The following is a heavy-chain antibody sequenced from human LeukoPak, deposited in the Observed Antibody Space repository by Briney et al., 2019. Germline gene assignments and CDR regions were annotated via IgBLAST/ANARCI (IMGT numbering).Heavy chain of an antibody. D-gene: IGHD3-22*01. J-gene: IGHJ4*02. Sequence: GGSLRLSCAGSGFTFSSYWMHWVRQAPGKGLVWVSRINSDGSGTTYADSVKGRFTISRDNAKNTLYLQMNSLRAEDTAVYYCARPSTYSSSDFDYWGQGTLSPSPQ. CDR3: ARPSTYSSSDFDY. V-gene: IGHV3-74*01. CDR2: INSDGSGT. CDR1: GFTFSSYW.